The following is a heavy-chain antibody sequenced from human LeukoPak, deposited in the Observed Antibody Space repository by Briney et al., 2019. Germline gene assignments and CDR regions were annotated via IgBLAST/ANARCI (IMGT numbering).Heavy chain of an antibody. CDR2: ISSSSSTI. CDR1: GFTFSSYS. V-gene: IGHV3-48*04. J-gene: IGHJ3*02. Sequence: GGSLRLSCAASGFTFSSYSMNWVRQAPGKGLEWVSYISSSSSTIYYADSVKGRFTISRDNAKNSLYLQMNSLRAEDTAVYYCAREGYGDYEGDAFDIWGQGTMVTVSS. CDR3: AREGYGDYEGDAFDI. D-gene: IGHD4-17*01.